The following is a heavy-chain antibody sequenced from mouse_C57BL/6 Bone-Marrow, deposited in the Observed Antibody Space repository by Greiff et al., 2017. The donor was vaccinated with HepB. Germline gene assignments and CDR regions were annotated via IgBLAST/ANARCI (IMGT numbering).Heavy chain of an antibody. V-gene: IGHV1-76*01. J-gene: IGHJ4*01. CDR3: ARFDGNYVYYYAMDY. Sequence: VQLQQSGAELVRPGASVKLSCKASGYTFTDYYINWVKQRPGQGLEWIARIYPGSGNTYYNEKFKGKATLTAEKSSSTAYMQLSSLTSEDSAVYFCARFDGNYVYYYAMDYWGQGTSVTVSS. D-gene: IGHD2-1*01. CDR2: IYPGSGNT. CDR1: GYTFTDYY.